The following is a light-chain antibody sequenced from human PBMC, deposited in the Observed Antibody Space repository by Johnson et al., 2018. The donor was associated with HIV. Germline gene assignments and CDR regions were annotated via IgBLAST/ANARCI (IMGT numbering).Light chain of an antibody. CDR2: DNN. CDR3: GTWDSSLSAGF. V-gene: IGLV1-51*01. Sequence: QSVLTQSPSVSAALGQKVTISCSGSSSNIGNNYVSWYQQLPGTAPKLLIYDNNKRPSGIPDRFSGSKSGTSATLGITGLQTGDEADYYCGTWDSSLSAGFFGTGTKVTVL. J-gene: IGLJ1*01. CDR1: SSNIGNNY.